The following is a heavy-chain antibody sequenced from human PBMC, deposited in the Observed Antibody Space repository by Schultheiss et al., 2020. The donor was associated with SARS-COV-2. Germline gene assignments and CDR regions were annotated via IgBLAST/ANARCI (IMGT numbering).Heavy chain of an antibody. D-gene: IGHD6-6*01. Sequence: SETLSLTCAVYGGSFSGYYWSWIRQPPGKGLEWIGEINHSGSTNYNPSLKSRVTISVDTSKNQFSLKLSSVTAADTAVYYCARGTFAAARLLGRHWFDPWGQGTLVTVSS. CDR2: INHSGST. CDR1: GGSFSGYY. J-gene: IGHJ5*02. CDR3: ARGTFAAARLLGRHWFDP. V-gene: IGHV4-34*01.